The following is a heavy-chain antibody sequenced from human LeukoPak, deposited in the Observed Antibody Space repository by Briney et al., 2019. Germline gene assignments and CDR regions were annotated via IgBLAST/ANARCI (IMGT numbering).Heavy chain of an antibody. CDR3: ARGPRRYSYPNRRNYYYYYMDV. J-gene: IGHJ6*03. V-gene: IGHV3-7*01. D-gene: IGHD5-18*01. CDR2: IKQDGSEK. Sequence: PGGSLRLSCAASGFTLRSYWMSWVRQAPGKGLEWVANIKQDGSEKNYVDSVKGRFTISSDNVKNSLYLQMNSLRAEDTAVYYCARGPRRYSYPNRRNYYYYYMDVWGKGTTVTVSS. CDR1: GFTLRSYW.